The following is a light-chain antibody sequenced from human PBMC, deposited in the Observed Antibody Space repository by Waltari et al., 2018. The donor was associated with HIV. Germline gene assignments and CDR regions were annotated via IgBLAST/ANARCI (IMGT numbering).Light chain of an antibody. Sequence: QSVLTQPPSASGTPGQRVTIPCSGSSSSIGSNYVYWYQQLPGTAPKLLIYRNNQWPSGVPDRFSGSKSGTSASLAISGLRSEDEADYYCAAWDDSLSGYVFGTGTKVTVL. CDR3: AAWDDSLSGYV. J-gene: IGLJ1*01. V-gene: IGLV1-47*01. CDR1: SSSIGSNY. CDR2: RNN.